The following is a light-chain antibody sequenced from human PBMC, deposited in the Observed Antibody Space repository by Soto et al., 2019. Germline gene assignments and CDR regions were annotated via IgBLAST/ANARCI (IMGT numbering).Light chain of an antibody. CDR1: ILANKF. J-gene: IGLJ7*01. CDR3: YSATEKNVI. Sequence: SYELTQPSSVSVSPGQTARITCSGDILANKFARWFQQKPGQDPVVVIHKDRERPSGIPERFSGSSSGTTVTLTISGAQVEDEADYYCYSATEKNVIFGGGTQLTVL. CDR2: KDR. V-gene: IGLV3-27*01.